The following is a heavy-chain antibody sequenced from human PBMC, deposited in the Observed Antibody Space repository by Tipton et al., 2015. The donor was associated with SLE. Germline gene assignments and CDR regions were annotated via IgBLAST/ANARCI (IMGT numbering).Heavy chain of an antibody. CDR1: GGSISSHY. CDR3: ARDLREYGDAHFDY. CDR2: IYYSGST. V-gene: IGHV4-59*11. J-gene: IGHJ4*02. D-gene: IGHD4-17*01. Sequence: LRLSCTVSGGSISSHYWSWIRQPPGKGLEWIGYIYYSGSTNYNPSLKRRVTISVDTSKNQFSLKLSSVTAADTAVYYCARDLREYGDAHFDYWGQGTLVTVSS.